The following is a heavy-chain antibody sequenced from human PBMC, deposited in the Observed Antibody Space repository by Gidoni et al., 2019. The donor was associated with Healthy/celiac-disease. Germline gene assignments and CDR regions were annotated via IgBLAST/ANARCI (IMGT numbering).Heavy chain of an antibody. J-gene: IGHJ4*02. V-gene: IGHV3-23*01. CDR2: ISGSGGST. D-gene: IGHD3-10*01. Sequence: EVQLLESGGGLVQPGGSLRLSCAASGFTFSSYAMSWVRQAPGKGLEWVSAISGSGGSTYYADSVKGRFTISGDNSKNTLYLQMNSLRAEDTAVYYCAKDRYYGSGRMYYFDYWGQGTLVTVSS. CDR1: GFTFSSYA. CDR3: AKDRYYGSGRMYYFDY.